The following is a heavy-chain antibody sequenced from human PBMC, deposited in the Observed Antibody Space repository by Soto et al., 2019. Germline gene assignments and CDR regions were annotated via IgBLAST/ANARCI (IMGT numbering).Heavy chain of an antibody. V-gene: IGHV1-69*01. Sequence: QVQLVQSGAEVKKPGSSVKVSCKASGGTFSSYAISWVRQAPGQGLEWMGGIIPIFGTANYAQKFQGRVTITADESTSTAYMELSSPRSEDTAVYYCAIPSSSVPYYYYYGMDVWGQGTTVTVSS. D-gene: IGHD6-6*01. CDR1: GGTFSSYA. J-gene: IGHJ6*02. CDR2: IIPIFGTA. CDR3: AIPSSSVPYYYYYGMDV.